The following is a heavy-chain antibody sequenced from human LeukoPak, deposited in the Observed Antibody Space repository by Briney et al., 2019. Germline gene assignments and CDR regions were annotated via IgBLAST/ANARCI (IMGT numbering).Heavy chain of an antibody. CDR1: GFTFSSYW. Sequence: PGGSLRLSCAASGFTFSSYWMSWVRQAPGKGLEWVANIKQDGSEKYYVDSVKGRFTISRDNGKNSMYLQMNSLRAEDTAVYYCAWWAGGHYDYWGQGTLVTVSS. CDR2: IKQDGSEK. J-gene: IGHJ4*02. CDR3: AWWAGGHYDY. V-gene: IGHV3-7*01. D-gene: IGHD2-15*01.